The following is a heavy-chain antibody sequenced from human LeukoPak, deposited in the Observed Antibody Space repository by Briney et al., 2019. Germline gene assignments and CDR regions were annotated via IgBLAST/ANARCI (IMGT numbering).Heavy chain of an antibody. Sequence: PGGSLRLSCAASGFTFSSYAMSWVRQAPGKGLEWASAISYSGGSTYDADSVKGRFTISRDNSKNTLYLQMNSLRAEDTAVYYCAKDTSIGRYCTNGVCSPFDYWGQGTLVTVSS. CDR2: ISYSGGST. D-gene: IGHD2-8*01. V-gene: IGHV3-23*01. CDR3: AKDTSIGRYCTNGVCSPFDY. CDR1: GFTFSSYA. J-gene: IGHJ4*02.